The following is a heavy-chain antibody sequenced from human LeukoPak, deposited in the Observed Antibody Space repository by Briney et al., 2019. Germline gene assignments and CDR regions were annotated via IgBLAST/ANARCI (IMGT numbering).Heavy chain of an antibody. CDR1: GGAITSGGYS. D-gene: IGHD3-10*01. CDR2: IYDRGPA. J-gene: IGHJ5*02. CDR3: ARSRQASGLLSS. V-gene: IGHV4-30-2*01. Sequence: PSETLSLTCTVSGGAITSGGYSWNWMRQPPGKGLEWIGCIYDRGPAYYNPSLKSRFTISVDRPKNQFFLNVTSLTAADTAVYYCARSRQASGLLSSWGQGTRVVVSS.